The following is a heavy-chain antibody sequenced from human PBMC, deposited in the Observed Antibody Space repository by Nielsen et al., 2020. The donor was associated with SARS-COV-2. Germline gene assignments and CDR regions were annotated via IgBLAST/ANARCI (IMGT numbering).Heavy chain of an antibody. D-gene: IGHD2-2*02. J-gene: IGHJ6*03. Sequence: EGSLRLSCDASGFTFSTYAMHWVRQAPGKGLEWVAVISYDGSNKYYADSVKGRFTISRDNSQNTLYLQMNSLRAEDTAVYYCAKRRRYCSSTSCYKGYYYYMDVWGKGTTVTVSS. CDR1: GFTFSTYA. CDR2: ISYDGSNK. V-gene: IGHV3-33*05. CDR3: AKRRRYCSSTSCYKGYYYYMDV.